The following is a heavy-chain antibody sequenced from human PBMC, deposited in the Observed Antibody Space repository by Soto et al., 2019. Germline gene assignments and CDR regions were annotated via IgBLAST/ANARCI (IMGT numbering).Heavy chain of an antibody. CDR2: IWYDGTNN. J-gene: IGHJ4*02. CDR3: ARGAYSGYTFPCDY. D-gene: IGHD5-12*01. CDR1: GFTCSSYG. Sequence: QVQLVESGGGVVQPGRSLRLSCAVSGFTCSSYGMHWVRQAPGKGLEWVAVIWYDGTNNYYAASVKGRFTISRDNSKNTLYLPMNSLRAEDTAVYYCARGAYSGYTFPCDYWGQGTLFTVSS. V-gene: IGHV3-33*01.